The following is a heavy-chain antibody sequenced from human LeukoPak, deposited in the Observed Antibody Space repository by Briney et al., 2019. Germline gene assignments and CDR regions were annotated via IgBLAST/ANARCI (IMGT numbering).Heavy chain of an antibody. V-gene: IGHV4-39*07. D-gene: IGHD3-22*01. CDR2: IYYSGST. CDR1: GGSISSSSYY. Sequence: RSSETLSLTCTVSGGSISSSSYYWGWIRQPPAKGLEWIGSIYYSGSTYYNPSLKSRVTISVDTSKNQFSLKLSSVTAADTAVYYCARDDYYDSSGYPTFDYWGQGTLVTVSS. CDR3: ARDDYYDSSGYPTFDY. J-gene: IGHJ4*02.